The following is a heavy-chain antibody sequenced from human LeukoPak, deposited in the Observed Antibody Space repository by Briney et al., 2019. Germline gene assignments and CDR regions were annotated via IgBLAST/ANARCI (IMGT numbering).Heavy chain of an antibody. CDR2: ISGSSGST. D-gene: IGHD2-8*01. CDR3: EKRLMFSW. J-gene: IGHJ4*02. CDR1: GFTFSSHA. Sequence: GGSLRLSCAASGFTFSSHAMNWFRQAPGKGLEWVSGISGSSGSTYYADSVKGRFTISRDNSKNPPNLQLNGWRAQDPALYYGEKRLMFSWGGQGTLVTVS. V-gene: IGHV3-23*01.